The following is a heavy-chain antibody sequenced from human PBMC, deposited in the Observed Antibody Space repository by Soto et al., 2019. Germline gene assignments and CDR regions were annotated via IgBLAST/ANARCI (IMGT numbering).Heavy chain of an antibody. D-gene: IGHD1-20*01. Sequence: QVQLQESGPGLVKHSQTLSLTCTVSGGSISSGGYYWSWIRQHPGKGLEWIGYISYSGSTYYNPSLKSRVTKSLDTSKNQFSLRLSSVTAADTAVYSCARSPRVYHWTYYFDYWGQGTLVTVSS. CDR3: ARSPRVYHWTYYFDY. J-gene: IGHJ4*02. CDR2: ISYSGST. CDR1: GGSISSGGYY. V-gene: IGHV4-31*03.